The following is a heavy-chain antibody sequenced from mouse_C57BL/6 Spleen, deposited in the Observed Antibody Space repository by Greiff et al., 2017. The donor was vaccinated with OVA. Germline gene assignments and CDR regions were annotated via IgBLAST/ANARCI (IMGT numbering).Heavy chain of an antibody. D-gene: IGHD1-1*01. Sequence: VKLMESGPGLVQPSQSLSITCTVSGFSLTSYGVHWVRQSPGKGLEWLGVIWSGGSTDYNAAFISILSISKVNSKRQVFFKMNRLQADDTAIYYCARNEYYYGSSCFDYWGQGTTLTVSS. CDR2: IWSGGST. CDR3: ARNEYYYGSSCFDY. CDR1: GFSLTSYG. J-gene: IGHJ2*01. V-gene: IGHV2-2*01.